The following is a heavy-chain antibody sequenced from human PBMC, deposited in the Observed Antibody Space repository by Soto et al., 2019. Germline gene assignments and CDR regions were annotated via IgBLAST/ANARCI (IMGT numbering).Heavy chain of an antibody. CDR1: GYTFTSYD. V-gene: IGHV1-8*01. CDR3: ARELSSSWRFDY. CDR2: MNPNSGNT. D-gene: IGHD6-13*01. Sequence: QVQLVQSGAEVKKPGASVKVSCKASGYTFTSYDINWVRQATGQGLEWMGWMNPNSGNTGYAQKFQGGVTMTRNTSISTAYMELGSLRSEDTAVYYCARELSSSWRFDYWGQGTLVTVSS. J-gene: IGHJ4*02.